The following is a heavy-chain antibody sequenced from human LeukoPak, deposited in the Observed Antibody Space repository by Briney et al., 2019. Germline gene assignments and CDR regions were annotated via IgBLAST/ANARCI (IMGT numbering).Heavy chain of an antibody. J-gene: IGHJ3*02. V-gene: IGHV3-30*18. CDR2: ISYDGSNI. Sequence: PGGSLRLSCAASGFTFSSYGMHWVRQAPGKGLEWVAVISYDGSNIYYADSVKGRFTISRDNSKNTLYLQMNSLRAEDTAVYYCAKLPSGTDAFDIWGQGTMVTVSS. D-gene: IGHD2-2*01. CDR3: AKLPSGTDAFDI. CDR1: GFTFSSYG.